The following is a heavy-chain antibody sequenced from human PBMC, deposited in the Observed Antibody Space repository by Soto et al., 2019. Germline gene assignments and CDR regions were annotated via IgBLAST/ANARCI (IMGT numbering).Heavy chain of an antibody. V-gene: IGHV1-18*01. Sequence: QVQLVQSGAEVKKPGASVKVSCKASGYTFTSYGISWVRQAPGQGLEGMGWISAYNGNTNYAQKHQGRVTMTTDTTTSTAYMELRSLRSDATAVYYCARASPYSSSWYIVYWGQGTLVTVSS. CDR1: GYTFTSYG. J-gene: IGHJ4*02. CDR2: ISAYNGNT. D-gene: IGHD6-13*01. CDR3: ARASPYSSSWYIVY.